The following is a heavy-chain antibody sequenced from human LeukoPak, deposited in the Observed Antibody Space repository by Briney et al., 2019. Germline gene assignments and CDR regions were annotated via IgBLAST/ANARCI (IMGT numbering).Heavy chain of an antibody. CDR3: ARGFGSSWFDY. Sequence: ASVKVSCKASGYTFIVNYIHWVRQAPGQGLEWMGWINPNGGGTNYAQKFQGRVTMTRDTSISTAYMVVSGLTSDDTAVYFCARGFGSSWFDYWGQGTPVTVSS. J-gene: IGHJ4*02. CDR2: INPNGGGT. D-gene: IGHD6-13*01. CDR1: GYTFIVNY. V-gene: IGHV1-2*02.